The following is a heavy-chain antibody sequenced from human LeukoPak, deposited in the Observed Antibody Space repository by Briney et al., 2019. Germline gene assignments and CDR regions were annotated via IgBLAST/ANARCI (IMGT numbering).Heavy chain of an antibody. J-gene: IGHJ4*02. CDR3: VRESRRTTVVMGY. CDR2: MNPNSGNT. Sequence: ASVKVSCKASGYTFTSYDISWVRQATGQGLEWMGWMNPNSGNTGYAQKFQGRVTMTRNASISTAYMELSSLRSEDTAVYYCVRESRRTTVVMGYWGQETLVTVSS. CDR1: GYTFTSYD. D-gene: IGHD4-23*01. V-gene: IGHV1-8*01.